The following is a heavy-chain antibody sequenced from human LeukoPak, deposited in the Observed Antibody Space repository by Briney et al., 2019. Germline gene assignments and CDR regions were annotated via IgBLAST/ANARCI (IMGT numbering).Heavy chain of an antibody. CDR1: GFTFSDYG. J-gene: IGHJ5*02. Sequence: GGSLRLSCAASGFTFSDYGMSWVRQAPGKGLEWVSSISTTSSYIYYADSVKGRFTISRDNAKNSLYLQMNSLRAEDTAVYYCARDSSSGWYNWFDPWGQGTLVTVSS. CDR2: ISTTSSYI. V-gene: IGHV3-21*01. D-gene: IGHD6-19*01. CDR3: ARDSSSGWYNWFDP.